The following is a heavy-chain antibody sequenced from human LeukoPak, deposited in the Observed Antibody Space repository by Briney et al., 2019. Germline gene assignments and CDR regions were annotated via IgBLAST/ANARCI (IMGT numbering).Heavy chain of an antibody. D-gene: IGHD3-9*01. V-gene: IGHV1-69*01. CDR3: ARGKVSDILTGSYYFDY. J-gene: IGHJ4*02. Sequence: SVKVSCTASGGTFSSYAISWVRQAPGQGLEWMGGIIPIFGTANYAQKFQGRVTITADESTSTAYMELSSLRSEDTAVYYCARGKVSDILTGSYYFDYWGQGTLVTVSS. CDR1: GGTFSSYA. CDR2: IIPIFGTA.